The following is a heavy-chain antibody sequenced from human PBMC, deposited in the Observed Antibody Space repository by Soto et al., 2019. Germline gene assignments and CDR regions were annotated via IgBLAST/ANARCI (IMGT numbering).Heavy chain of an antibody. CDR1: GFTFTNYA. CDR2: ISAGGDST. D-gene: IGHD1-26*01. Sequence: EVQLLEFGGGLVQPGGSLRLSCAASGFTFTNYAMTWLRQAPGRGLEWVSVISAGGDSTYYADSVKGRFTSSRDNSKNTVYLQMNSLRVEDTAVYYCAKDRTRRGSYYFYYWGQGTMVTVSS. V-gene: IGHV3-23*01. J-gene: IGHJ4*02. CDR3: AKDRTRRGSYYFYY.